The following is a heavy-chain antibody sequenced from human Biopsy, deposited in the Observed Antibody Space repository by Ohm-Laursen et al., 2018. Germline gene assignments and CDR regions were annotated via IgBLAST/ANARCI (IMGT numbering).Heavy chain of an antibody. J-gene: IGHJ4*01. Sequence: SDTLSLTCAVSGGSISGYYWSWIRQPPGKGLEWIGEINHRGYTDYNASLKGRVSISVDKSKNQLSLNLTSVTAADTAVFYCARSGQWARYYFDYWGHGTLVTVSP. CDR1: GGSISGYY. CDR3: ARSGQWARYYFDY. D-gene: IGHD6-19*01. CDR2: INHRGYT. V-gene: IGHV4-34*01.